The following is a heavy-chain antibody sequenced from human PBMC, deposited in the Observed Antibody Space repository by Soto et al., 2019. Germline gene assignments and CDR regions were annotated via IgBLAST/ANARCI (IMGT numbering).Heavy chain of an antibody. CDR3: ARDLMRLIAAPSDEGWFDP. J-gene: IGHJ5*02. CDR2: ISSSSSYI. Sequence: GGSLRLSCAASGFTFSSYSMNWVRQAPGKGLEWVSSISSSSSYIYYADSVKGRFTISRDNAKNSLYLQMNSLRAEDTAVYYCARDLMRLIAAPSDEGWFDPWGQGTLVTVSS. V-gene: IGHV3-21*01. D-gene: IGHD6-13*01. CDR1: GFTFSSYS.